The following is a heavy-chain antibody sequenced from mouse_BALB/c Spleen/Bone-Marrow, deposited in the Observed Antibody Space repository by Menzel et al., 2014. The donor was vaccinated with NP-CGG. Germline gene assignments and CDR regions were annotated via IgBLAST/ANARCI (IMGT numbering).Heavy chain of an antibody. CDR3: ARPLYDGYYVAY. CDR1: GFTFSDYY. CDR2: ISNGGGST. J-gene: IGHJ3*01. V-gene: IGHV5-12*01. D-gene: IGHD2-3*01. Sequence: VQLKESGGGLVQPGGSLKLSCAPSGFTFSDYYMYWVRQTPEKRLEWVAYISNGGGSTYYPDTVKGRFTISRDNAKNTLYLQMSRLKSEDTAMYYCARPLYDGYYVAYWGQGTLVTVSA.